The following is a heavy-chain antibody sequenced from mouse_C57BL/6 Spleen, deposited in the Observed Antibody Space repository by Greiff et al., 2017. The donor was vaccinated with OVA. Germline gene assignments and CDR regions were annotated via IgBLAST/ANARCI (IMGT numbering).Heavy chain of an antibody. CDR3: ARENYFDY. Sequence: VQLQESGAELARPGASVKMSCKASGYTFTSYTMHWVKQRPGQGLEWIGYINPSSGYTKYNQKFKDKATLTADKSSSTAYMQLSSLTSEDSAVYYCARENYFDYWGQGTTLTVSS. V-gene: IGHV1-4*01. CDR1: GYTFTSYT. J-gene: IGHJ2*01. CDR2: INPSSGYT.